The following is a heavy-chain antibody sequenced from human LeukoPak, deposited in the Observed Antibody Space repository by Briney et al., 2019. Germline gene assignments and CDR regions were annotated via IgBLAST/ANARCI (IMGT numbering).Heavy chain of an antibody. Sequence: AASVKVSCKASGYTFSDYSIHWVRQAPGQGLEWMGIINPSGGSTSYAQKFQGRVTMTRDTSTSTVYMELSSLRSEDTAVYYCARDREGVGTILHYYFDYWGQGTLVTVSS. D-gene: IGHD1-26*01. V-gene: IGHV1-46*01. CDR2: INPSGGST. CDR1: GYTFSDYS. J-gene: IGHJ4*02. CDR3: ARDREGVGTILHYYFDY.